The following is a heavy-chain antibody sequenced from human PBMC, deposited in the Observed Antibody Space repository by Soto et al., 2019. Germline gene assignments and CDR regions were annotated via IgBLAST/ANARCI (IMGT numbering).Heavy chain of an antibody. Sequence: EVQLVESGGGLVQPGRSLRLSCAASGFTFDDYAMHWVRQAPGKGLEWVAGISWNSGSIDYADSVKGRFTISRDNAKNSLYLQMNSLRAEDTALCYCAKHIEYDFWSGYFDDWGQGTLITVSS. D-gene: IGHD3-3*01. CDR3: AKHIEYDFWSGYFDD. V-gene: IGHV3-9*01. CDR1: GFTFDDYA. CDR2: ISWNSGSI. J-gene: IGHJ4*02.